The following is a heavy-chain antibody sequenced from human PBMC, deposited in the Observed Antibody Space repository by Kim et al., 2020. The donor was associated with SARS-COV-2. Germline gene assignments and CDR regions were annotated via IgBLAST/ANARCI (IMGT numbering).Heavy chain of an antibody. D-gene: IGHD3-10*01. CDR2: IYYSGST. CDR3: ARDMAPFGELGNDAFD. V-gene: IGHV4-61*01. J-gene: IGHJ3*02. Sequence: SETLSLTCTVSGGSVSSGSYYWSWIRQPPGKGLEWIGYIYYSGSTNYNPSLKSRVTISVDTSKNQFSLKLSSVTAADTAVYYCARDMAPFGELGNDAFD. CDR1: GGSVSSGSYY.